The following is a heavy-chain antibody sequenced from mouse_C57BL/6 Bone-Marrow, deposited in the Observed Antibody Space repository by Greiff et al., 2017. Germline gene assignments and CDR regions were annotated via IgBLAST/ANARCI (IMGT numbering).Heavy chain of an antibody. V-gene: IGHV1-59*01. D-gene: IGHD6-1*01. Sequence: QVQLQQSGAELVRPGASVKLSCKASGYTFTRYWMHWVKQRPGQGLEWIGVIDPSASYTNYNQKFKGKATLTVDTSSSTAYMQLSSLTSEDSAVYYCTRWESGPLEDWGKGTTLTVSS. CDR2: IDPSASYT. CDR1: GYTFTRYW. CDR3: TRWESGPLED. J-gene: IGHJ2*01.